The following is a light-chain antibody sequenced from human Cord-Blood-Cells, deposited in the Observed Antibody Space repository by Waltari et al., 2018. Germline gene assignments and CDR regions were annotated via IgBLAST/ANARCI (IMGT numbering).Light chain of an antibody. CDR3: QQYNNWPPLT. J-gene: IGKJ4*01. Sequence: EIAMSQSSATPSVSQGDRATRPCRASQSVSSNLAWYQQKPAQDPRLLIYGASTSATGIPARFSGSGSGTEFTLTIISLQSEDFAVYYCQQYNNWPPLTFGRGTKVEIK. CDR1: QSVSSN. CDR2: GAS. V-gene: IGKV3-15*01.